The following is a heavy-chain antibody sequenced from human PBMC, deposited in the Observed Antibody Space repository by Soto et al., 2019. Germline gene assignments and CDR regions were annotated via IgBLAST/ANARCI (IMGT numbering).Heavy chain of an antibody. CDR1: GFTFSSYS. V-gene: IGHV3-21*01. J-gene: IGHJ6*02. D-gene: IGHD2-2*01. Sequence: SLRLSCAASGFTFSSYSMNWVRQAPGKGLEWVSSISSSSSYIYYADSVKGRFTISRDNAKNSLYLQMNSLRAEDTAVYYCARDRWGIVVVPAATLYHYYGMDVWGQGTTVTVSS. CDR3: ARDRWGIVVVPAATLYHYYGMDV. CDR2: ISSSSSYI.